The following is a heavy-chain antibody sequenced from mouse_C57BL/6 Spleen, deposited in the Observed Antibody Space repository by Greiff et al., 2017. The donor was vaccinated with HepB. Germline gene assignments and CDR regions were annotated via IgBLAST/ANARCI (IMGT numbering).Heavy chain of an antibody. Sequence: EVQGVESGGGLVKPGGSLKLSCAASGFTFSSYAMSWVRQTPEKRLEWVATISDGGSYTYYPDNVKGRFTISRDNAKNNLYLQMSHLKSEDTAMYYCARDRPFDVWGTGTTVTVSS. J-gene: IGHJ1*03. V-gene: IGHV5-4*01. CDR1: GFTFSSYA. CDR3: ARDRPFDV. CDR2: ISDGGSYT.